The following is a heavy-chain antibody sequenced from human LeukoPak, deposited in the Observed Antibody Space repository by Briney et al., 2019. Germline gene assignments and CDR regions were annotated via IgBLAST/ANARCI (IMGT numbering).Heavy chain of an antibody. J-gene: IGHJ4*02. CDR1: GFTFDDYA. V-gene: IGHV3-9*01. CDR3: AKFADDARWELPVDY. Sequence: GGSLRLSCAASGFTFDDYAMHWVRQAPGKGLEWVSGISWNSGSIGYADSVKGRFTISRDNAKNSLCLQMNSLRAEDTALYYCAKFADDARWELPVDYWGQGTLVTVSS. D-gene: IGHD1-26*01. CDR2: ISWNSGSI.